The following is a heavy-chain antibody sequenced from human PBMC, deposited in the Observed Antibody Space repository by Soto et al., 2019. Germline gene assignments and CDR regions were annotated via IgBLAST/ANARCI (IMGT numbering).Heavy chain of an antibody. J-gene: IGHJ4*02. CDR3: ARDESIAVAGTDY. CDR1: GFTCSNYA. D-gene: IGHD6-19*01. V-gene: IGHV3-23*01. CDR2: ISGPGGST. Sequence: EVQLLESGGGLVQPGGSLRLSCAASGFTCSNYAMTWVRQVAGKGLEWVSSISGPGGSTYYADSVKGRFTISRDNSKSTVYLEMNSLIAEDTALYYCARDESIAVAGTDYWGQGTLVTVTS.